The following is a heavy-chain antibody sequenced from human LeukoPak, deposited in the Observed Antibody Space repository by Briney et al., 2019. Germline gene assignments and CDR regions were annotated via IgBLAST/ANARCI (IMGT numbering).Heavy chain of an antibody. CDR1: GYRFSSYW. Sequence: GESLKISCKGSGYRFSSYWIGWVRPMPGKGLEWMGIIYPGDSDTRYSPSFQGQVTISADKSISTAYLQWSSLKASDTAMYYCARRGYYDSSGFDYWGQGTLVTVSS. CDR3: ARRGYYDSSGFDY. J-gene: IGHJ4*02. V-gene: IGHV5-51*01. CDR2: IYPGDSDT. D-gene: IGHD3-22*01.